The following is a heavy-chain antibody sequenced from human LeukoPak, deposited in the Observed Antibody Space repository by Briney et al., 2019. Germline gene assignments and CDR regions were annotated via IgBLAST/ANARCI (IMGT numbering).Heavy chain of an antibody. D-gene: IGHD2-8*01. CDR1: GFTFSSYA. J-gene: IGHJ3*02. CDR2: ISSSSSYI. V-gene: IGHV3-21*01. Sequence: PGGSLRLSCAASGFTFSSYAMNWVRQAPGKGLEWVSSISSSSSYIYYADSVKGRFTISRDNAKNSLYLQMNSLRAEDTAVYYCASLTDGLDAFDIWGQGTMVTVSS. CDR3: ASLTDGLDAFDI.